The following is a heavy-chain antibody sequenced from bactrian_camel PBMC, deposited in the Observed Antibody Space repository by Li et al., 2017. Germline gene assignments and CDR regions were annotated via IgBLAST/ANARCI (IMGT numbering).Heavy chain of an antibody. D-gene: IGHD1*01. CDR3: AVGHWAGRCYPAAGY. CDR1: GFTYSRYF. J-gene: IGHJ6*01. CDR2: IDTPGGIT. V-gene: IGHV3S40*01. Sequence: VQLVESGGGSVQAGGSLRLSFSASGFTYSRYFMGWFRQAPGKEREGVSGIDTPGGITVYDDSVKGRFTISQDNGKNTVTLQMNSLKPEDTAVYYCAVGHWAGRCYPAAGYWGQGTQVTVS.